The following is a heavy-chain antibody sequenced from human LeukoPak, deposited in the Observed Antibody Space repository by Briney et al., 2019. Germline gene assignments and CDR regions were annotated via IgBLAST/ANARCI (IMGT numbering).Heavy chain of an antibody. J-gene: IGHJ3*02. D-gene: IGHD3-16*01. CDR2: ISSRSTTI. CDR3: GASRQYVGAFDI. V-gene: IGHV3-48*03. Sequence: GGSVRLSCAASGFTFSSYEFYWVRQAPGKGLEWISYISSRSTTIKYADSVRGRFSISRDDARQSVYLQMNSLRAEDTAIYYCGASRQYVGAFDIWGQGTLVTVSS. CDR1: GFTFSSYE.